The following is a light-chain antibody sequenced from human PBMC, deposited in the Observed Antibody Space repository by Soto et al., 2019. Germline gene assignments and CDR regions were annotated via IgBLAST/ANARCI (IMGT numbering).Light chain of an antibody. V-gene: IGLV2-14*03. J-gene: IGLJ1*01. CDR3: SSYTTRNTEV. Sequence: QSVLTQPASVSGSPGQSITISCIGTSSDVGAFNYVSWYQHHPGKAPKLIIYDVTDRPSGVSTRFSASKSGNTASPTISGLQAEDEADYYCSSYTTRNTEVFGTGTKVTVL. CDR1: SSDVGAFNY. CDR2: DVT.